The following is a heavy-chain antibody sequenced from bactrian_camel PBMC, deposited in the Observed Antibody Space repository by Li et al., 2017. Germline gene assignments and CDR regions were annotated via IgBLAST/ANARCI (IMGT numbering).Heavy chain of an antibody. D-gene: IGHD8*01. CDR3: AADHCGGAWRGGYNY. CDR1: GFLFSTEG. V-gene: IGHV3S40*01. J-gene: IGHJ4*01. Sequence: VQLVESGGGLVQSGGSLSLSCAASGFLFSTEGMTWVRQAPGKGLEWVSGINPGGDRTYYRDSVKGRFTISRDNAKNTVYLQMNSLKPEDTAMYYCAADHCGGAWRGGYNYWGQGTQVTVS. CDR2: INPGGDRT.